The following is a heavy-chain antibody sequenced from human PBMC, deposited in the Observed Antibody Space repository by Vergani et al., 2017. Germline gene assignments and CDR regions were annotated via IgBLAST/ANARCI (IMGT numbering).Heavy chain of an antibody. D-gene: IGHD2-21*02. Sequence: QVQLVQSGAEVKKPGSSVKVSCKASGGTFNIYSVSWLRQAPGQGPEWMGGITPFFPTGHYAQKFQGRVTITADESTNTVYMELSSLKSEDTAVYYCARDPRGYGGDPEDYYYGMDVWGQGTTVTVSS. V-gene: IGHV1-69*12. CDR3: ARDPRGYGGDPEDYYYGMDV. CDR1: GGTFNIYS. CDR2: ITPFFPTG. J-gene: IGHJ6*02.